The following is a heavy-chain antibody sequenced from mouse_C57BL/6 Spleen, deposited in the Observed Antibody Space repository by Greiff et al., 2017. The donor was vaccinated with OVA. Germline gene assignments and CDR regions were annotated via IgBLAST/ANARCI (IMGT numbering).Heavy chain of an antibody. CDR2: IYPGDGDT. CDR1: GYAFSSYW. J-gene: IGHJ2*01. Sequence: VQLQQSGAELVKPGASVKISCKASGYAFSSYWMNWVKQRPGQGLEWIGQIYPGDGDTNYNGKFKGKATLTADKSSSTAYMQLSSLTSEDSAVYFCARSGYDGLYYFDYWGQGTTLTVSS. D-gene: IGHD2-2*01. V-gene: IGHV1-80*01. CDR3: ARSGYDGLYYFDY.